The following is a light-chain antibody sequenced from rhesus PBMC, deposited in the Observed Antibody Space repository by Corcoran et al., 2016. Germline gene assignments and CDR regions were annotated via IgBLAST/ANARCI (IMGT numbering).Light chain of an antibody. CDR2: RAS. CDR3: QQYIRGPLT. Sequence: DIQMTQSPSSLSASVGDTVTISCRASQSVMNWLAWYQQKPGKAPKLLIYRASQLQSGVLSRFSGGGTVTDFTLTISSLQSEYFATYFCQQYIRGPLTFGGGTKVDLK. CDR1: QSVMNW. V-gene: IGKV1-22*01. J-gene: IGKJ4*01.